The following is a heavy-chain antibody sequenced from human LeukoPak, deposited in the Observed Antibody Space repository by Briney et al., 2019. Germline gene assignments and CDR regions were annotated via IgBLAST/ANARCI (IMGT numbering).Heavy chain of an antibody. Sequence: GGSLRLSXAASGFTFSSYAMTWVRQAPGKGLEWVSSINDSGGSTYYADSVKGRFTISRDNSKNTLYLQMNSLRAEDTAVYYCAKREYNFWSGYFFWGQGTLVTVSS. V-gene: IGHV3-23*01. CDR1: GFTFSSYA. J-gene: IGHJ4*02. CDR2: INDSGGST. CDR3: AKREYNFWSGYFF. D-gene: IGHD3-3*01.